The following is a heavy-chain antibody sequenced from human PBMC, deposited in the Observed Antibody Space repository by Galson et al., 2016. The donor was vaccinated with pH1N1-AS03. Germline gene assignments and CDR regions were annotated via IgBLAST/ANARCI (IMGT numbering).Heavy chain of an antibody. Sequence: SVKVSCKGSGYTFNTYDINWVRQAPGQGLEWMGWVSPNSGKTGYAQRYQDRVAMTTDTSIRTAYMELSRLKPNDTAVYYCARGFFTTNWRLDPWGQGTLVTVSS. J-gene: IGHJ5*02. V-gene: IGHV1-8*01. CDR1: GYTFNTYD. CDR2: VSPNSGKT. CDR3: ARGFFTTNWRLDP. D-gene: IGHD1-1*01.